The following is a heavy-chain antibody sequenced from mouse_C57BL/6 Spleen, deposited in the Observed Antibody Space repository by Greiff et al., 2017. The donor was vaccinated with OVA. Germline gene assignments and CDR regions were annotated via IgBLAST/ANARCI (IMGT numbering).Heavy chain of an antibody. V-gene: IGHV1-42*01. CDR2: INPSTGGT. CDR1: GYSFTGYY. D-gene: IGHD2-1*01. Sequence: VQLQQSGPELVKPGASVKISCKASGYSFTGYYMNWVKQSPEKSLEWIGEINPSTGGTTYNQKFKAKATLTVDKSSSTAYMQLKSLTSEDSAVYYCARVYYGNQAWFAYWGQGTLVTVSA. CDR3: ARVYYGNQAWFAY. J-gene: IGHJ3*01.